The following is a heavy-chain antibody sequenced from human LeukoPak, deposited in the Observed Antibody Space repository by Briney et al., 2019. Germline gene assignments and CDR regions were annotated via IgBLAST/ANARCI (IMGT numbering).Heavy chain of an antibody. D-gene: IGHD2-21*02. CDR3: ARDRVVVTANSFDY. CDR2: ISAYNGNT. Sequence: PGAPVKVSCTASGYTFTSYGISWVRQAPGQGLEWMGWISAYNGNTNYAQKLQGRVTMTTDTSTSTAYMELRSLRSDDTAVYYCARDRVVVTANSFDYWGQGTLVTVSS. CDR1: GYTFTSYG. J-gene: IGHJ4*02. V-gene: IGHV1-18*01.